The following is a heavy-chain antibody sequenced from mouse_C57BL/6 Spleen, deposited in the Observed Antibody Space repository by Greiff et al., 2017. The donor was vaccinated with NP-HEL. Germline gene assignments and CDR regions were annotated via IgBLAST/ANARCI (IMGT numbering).Heavy chain of an antibody. CDR1: GYTFTSYW. V-gene: IGHV1-69*01. Sequence: VQLQQPGAELVMPGASVKLSCKASGYTFTSYWMHWVKPRPGQGLEWIGEIDPSDSYTNYNQKFKGKSTLTVDKSSSTAYMQLSSLTSEDSAVYYCARNYYGSSWYFDYWGQGTTLTVSS. CDR2: IDPSDSYT. J-gene: IGHJ2*01. CDR3: ARNYYGSSWYFDY. D-gene: IGHD1-1*01.